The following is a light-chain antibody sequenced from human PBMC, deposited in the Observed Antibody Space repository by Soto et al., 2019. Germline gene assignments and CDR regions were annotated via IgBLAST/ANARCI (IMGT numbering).Light chain of an antibody. Sequence: QSVLTQPASVSGSPGQSITISCTGTSSDVGAYNYVSWYQQYPGKAPKLTIYDVSNRPSGVSNRFSGSKSGNTASLTISGLQAEDEADYYCSSYTSSSTDVFGTGTKVTVL. J-gene: IGLJ1*01. CDR2: DVS. V-gene: IGLV2-14*01. CDR3: SSYTSSSTDV. CDR1: SSDVGAYNY.